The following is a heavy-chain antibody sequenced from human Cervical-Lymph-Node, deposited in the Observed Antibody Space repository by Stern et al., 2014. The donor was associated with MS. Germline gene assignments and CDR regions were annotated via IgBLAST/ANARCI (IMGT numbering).Heavy chain of an antibody. Sequence: QVQLQESGPGLVKPSETLSLTCTVSGGSLRSYYWNLIRQAPGKGLEWLGVFYPTGSFNYNPSLSSRVAMSVDTSKNQFSLTVSSVTAADTAVYYCAREGEYCSGSRCYPFLDYWGQGTLVTVSS. CDR2: FYPTGSF. J-gene: IGHJ4*02. CDR3: AREGEYCSGSRCYPFLDY. CDR1: GGSLRSYY. D-gene: IGHD2-15*01. V-gene: IGHV4-4*07.